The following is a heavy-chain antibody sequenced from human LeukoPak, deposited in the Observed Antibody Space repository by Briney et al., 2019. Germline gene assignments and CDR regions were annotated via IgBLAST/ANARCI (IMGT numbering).Heavy chain of an antibody. V-gene: IGHV3-30-3*01. CDR2: ISYDGSNK. CDR3: AKDRGRGDAFDI. J-gene: IGHJ3*02. Sequence: GGSLRLSCAASGFTFSSYAMHWVRQAPGKGLEWVAVISYDGSNKYYADSVKGRFTISRDNSKNTLYLQMNSLRAEDTAVHYCAKDRGRGDAFDIWGQGTMVTVSS. CDR1: GFTFSSYA. D-gene: IGHD3-10*01.